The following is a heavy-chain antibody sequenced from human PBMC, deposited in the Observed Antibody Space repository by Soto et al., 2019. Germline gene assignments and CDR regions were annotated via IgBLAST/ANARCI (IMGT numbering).Heavy chain of an antibody. J-gene: IGHJ4*02. CDR2: ISQDGAIA. CDR1: GFAFGSYW. Sequence: VQLVESGGGLVQPGGSLRLSCAASGFAFGSYWMHWVRQAPGKGLVWVSRISQDGAIATQADSVKGRFTISRDNAKNTLFLQRNSLRADDTAVYYCLRDQRHWSEFADQWGQGTLVTVSS. CDR3: LRDQRHWSEFADQ. V-gene: IGHV3-74*01. D-gene: IGHD1-1*01.